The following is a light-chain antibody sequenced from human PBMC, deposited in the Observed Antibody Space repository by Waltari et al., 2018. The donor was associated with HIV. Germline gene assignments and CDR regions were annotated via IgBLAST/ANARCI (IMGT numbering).Light chain of an antibody. J-gene: IGKJ4*01. CDR3: QQYYSSPLT. Sequence: DIVLTQSPDSLAVSLGERATINCKSSQSLLHRYHNKYYLAWYQQKPGQPTKLFIDWSSTRESRVPDRFSGSGSGADFTLTINNLRAEDVAVYYCQQYYSSPLTFGGGTKVEIK. CDR2: WSS. CDR1: QSLLHRYHNKYY. V-gene: IGKV4-1*01.